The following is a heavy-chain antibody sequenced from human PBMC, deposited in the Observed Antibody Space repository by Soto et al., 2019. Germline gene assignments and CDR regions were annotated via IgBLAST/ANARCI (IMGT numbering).Heavy chain of an antibody. Sequence: QVQLVQSGAEVQKPGASVKVSCKASGYTFTSYDINWVRQATGQGLEWMGWMNPNSGNTGYEQKFQGRVTMTRNTSLSRAYMELSSLRSEDTAVYYCARSRKECRDTSCYDYWGQGTLVTVSS. D-gene: IGHD2-2*01. J-gene: IGHJ4*02. CDR3: ARSRKECRDTSCYDY. CDR1: GYTFTSYD. V-gene: IGHV1-8*02. CDR2: MNPNSGNT.